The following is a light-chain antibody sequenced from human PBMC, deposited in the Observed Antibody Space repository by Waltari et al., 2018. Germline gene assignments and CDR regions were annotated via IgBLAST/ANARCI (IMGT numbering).Light chain of an antibody. Sequence: EIVLTQSPGPLSFSPGERATLSCRASQIVSSNYLAWYQQKPGQAPRLLILGATRRAPGIPDRFRGSGSGTDFTLTISTLEPEDVAVYYCQQYGSSPETFGQGTKVDIK. V-gene: IGKV3-20*01. CDR3: QQYGSSPET. CDR2: GAT. CDR1: QIVSSNY. J-gene: IGKJ1*01.